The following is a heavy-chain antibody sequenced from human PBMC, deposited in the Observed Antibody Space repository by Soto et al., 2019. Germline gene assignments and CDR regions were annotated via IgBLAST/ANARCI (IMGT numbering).Heavy chain of an antibody. CDR1: GFTFSSYS. J-gene: IGHJ6*02. CDR2: ISSSSSTI. D-gene: IGHD3-22*01. CDR3: ARDQYYEGEVYGMDV. Sequence: GGSLRLSCAASGFTFSSYSMNWVRQAPGKGLEWVSYISSSSSTIYYADSVKGRFTISRDNAKNSLYLQMNSLRDEDTAVYYCARDQYYEGEVYGMDVWGQGTTVTVSS. V-gene: IGHV3-48*02.